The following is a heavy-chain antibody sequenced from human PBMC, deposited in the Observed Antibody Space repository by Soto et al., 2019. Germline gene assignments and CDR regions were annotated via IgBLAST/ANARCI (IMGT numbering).Heavy chain of an antibody. CDR3: EAWSSYYTVDV. J-gene: IGHJ6*02. CDR1: GGSISSYS. D-gene: IGHD3-3*01. Sequence: SETLSLTCSVSGGSISSYSWSWMRQPAGKGLEWIGRVFDSGNTNYNPSLHSRVTMSLDTSKKQFSLKLTSVTAADTAVYYCEAWSSYYTVDVWGQGTTVTVSS. CDR2: VFDSGNT. V-gene: IGHV4-4*07.